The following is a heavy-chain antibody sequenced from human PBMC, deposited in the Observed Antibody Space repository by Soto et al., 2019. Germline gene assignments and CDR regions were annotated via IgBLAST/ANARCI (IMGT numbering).Heavy chain of an antibody. J-gene: IGHJ4*02. Sequence: ALGVICPVPGGSISTGGYYWGWIRQYPGKGLEWLGYIYGSGYTFYNPSLQSRLTLSMDTSKNQFSLELSSATAADKAVYFCARKQAGFFYGIDSWGQGTLVTVYS. V-gene: IGHV4-31*03. D-gene: IGHD3-3*01. CDR2: IYGSGYT. CDR1: GGSISTGGYY. CDR3: ARKQAGFFYGIDS.